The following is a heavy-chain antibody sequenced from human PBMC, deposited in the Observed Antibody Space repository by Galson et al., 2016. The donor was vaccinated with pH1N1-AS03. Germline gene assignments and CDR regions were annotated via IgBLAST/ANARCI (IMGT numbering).Heavy chain of an antibody. CDR1: GYSFPTYS. J-gene: IGHJ1*01. CDR2: ISAYSGDT. Sequence: SVKVSCKASGYSFPTYSFNWVRQAPGQGLEWLGWISAYSGDTHYARKFQGRVTLTTDTSTSTAYMELRSLTSDDTAFYYCAKEGIDYLKRSFHHWGQGTLVTVSS. V-gene: IGHV1-18*04. D-gene: IGHD4-11*01. CDR3: AKEGIDYLKRSFHH.